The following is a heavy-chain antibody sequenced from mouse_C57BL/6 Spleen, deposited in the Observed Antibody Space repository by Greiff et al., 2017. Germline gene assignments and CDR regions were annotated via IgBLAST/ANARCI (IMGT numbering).Heavy chain of an antibody. V-gene: IGHV2-3*01. J-gene: IGHJ4*01. Sequence: VQVVESGPGLVAPSQSLSITCTVSGFSLTSYGVSWVRQPPGKGLEWLGVIWGDGSTNYHSALISRLSISKDNSKSQVFLKLNSLQTDDTATYYCTKQITTVGDYAMDYWGQGTSVTVSS. D-gene: IGHD1-1*01. CDR1: GFSLTSYG. CDR3: TKQITTVGDYAMDY. CDR2: IWGDGST.